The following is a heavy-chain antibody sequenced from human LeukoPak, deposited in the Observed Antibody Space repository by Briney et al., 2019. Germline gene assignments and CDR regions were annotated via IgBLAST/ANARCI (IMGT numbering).Heavy chain of an antibody. CDR1: GFTFSSHG. D-gene: IGHD1-14*01. CDR2: IWYDGSNN. J-gene: IGHJ4*02. Sequence: GGSLRLSCAASGFTFSSHGFHWVRHAPGKGLEWVAVIWYDGSNNYYADSVKGRFTISRDNSKNTLYLQMNSLRAEDTAVYYCARDPESSFDYWGQGTLVTVSS. V-gene: IGHV3-33*01. CDR3: ARDPESSFDY.